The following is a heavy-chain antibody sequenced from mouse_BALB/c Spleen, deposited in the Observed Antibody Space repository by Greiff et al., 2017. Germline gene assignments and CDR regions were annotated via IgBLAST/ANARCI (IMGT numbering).Heavy chain of an antibody. V-gene: IGHV1-55*01. CDR3: ARSDGYDGFAY. CDR2: IYPGSGST. D-gene: IGHD2-2*01. J-gene: IGHJ3*01. Sequence: QVQLQQPGAELVKPGTSVKLSCKASGYNFTSYWINWVKLRPGQGLEWIGEIYPGSGSTNYNEKFKSKATLTVDTSSSTAYMQLSSLASEDSALYYCARSDGYDGFAYWGQGTLVTVSA. CDR1: GYNFTSYW.